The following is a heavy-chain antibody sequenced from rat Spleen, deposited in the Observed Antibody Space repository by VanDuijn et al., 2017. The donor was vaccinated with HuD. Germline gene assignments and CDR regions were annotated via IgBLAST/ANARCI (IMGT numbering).Heavy chain of an antibody. J-gene: IGHJ3*01. D-gene: IGHD4-3*01. V-gene: IGHV5-29*01. CDR1: GFTFSDYG. CDR2: ISTSGGST. Sequence: EVQLVESGGGLVQPGRSLKLSCAASGFTFSDYGMAWVRQAPTKGLEWVASISTSGGSTYYRDSVKGRFTVSRDNAKSTLYLQMDSLRSEDTATYYCVRQDTSGYSNWFTYWGQGTLVTVSS. CDR3: VRQDTSGYSNWFTY.